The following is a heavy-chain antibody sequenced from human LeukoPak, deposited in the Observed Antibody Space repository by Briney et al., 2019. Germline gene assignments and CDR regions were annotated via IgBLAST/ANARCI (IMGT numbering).Heavy chain of an antibody. D-gene: IGHD5-12*01. Sequence: GGSHRLSCAASGFIFRNYAMHWVRQAPGKGLEYVSAISSSGDNTYYENSVRGRFTISRDNSKNTLFLQMGSLRAEDTAVYYCVREERGLAIDYWGQGTLVTDSP. CDR1: GFIFRNYA. CDR3: VREERGLAIDY. CDR2: ISSSGDNT. J-gene: IGHJ4*02. V-gene: IGHV3-64*01.